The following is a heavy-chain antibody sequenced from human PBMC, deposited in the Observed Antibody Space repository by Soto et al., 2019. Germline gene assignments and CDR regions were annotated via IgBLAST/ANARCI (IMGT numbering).Heavy chain of an antibody. CDR3: ARSYGDDYYFGLDV. CDR1: GFTFSCCV. CDR2: IRNKANNYAA. D-gene: IGHD4-17*01. V-gene: IGHV3-73*01. Sequence: GGSLRLSCTTSGFTFSCCVMHWVRQASGKGLEWVGHIRNKANNYAAAYAGSLKGRFTISRDDSKNTAYLQMDTLKTEDTAVYYCARSYGDDYYFGLDVWGQGTTVTVSS. J-gene: IGHJ6*02.